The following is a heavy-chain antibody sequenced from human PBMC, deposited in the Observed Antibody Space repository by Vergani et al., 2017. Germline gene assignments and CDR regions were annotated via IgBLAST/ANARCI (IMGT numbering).Heavy chain of an antibody. Sequence: QVQLQESGPGLVKPSQTLSLTCTVSGGSISSGDYYWSWIRQPSGKGLEWIGYIYYSGSTYYNPSLKSRVTISVDTSKNQFSLKLSSVTAADPAVYYCARAGYCSSTSCYTSDAFDIWGQGTMVTVSS. CDR3: ARAGYCSSTSCYTSDAFDI. CDR1: GGSISSGDYY. J-gene: IGHJ3*02. V-gene: IGHV4-30-4*01. D-gene: IGHD2-2*02. CDR2: IYYSGST.